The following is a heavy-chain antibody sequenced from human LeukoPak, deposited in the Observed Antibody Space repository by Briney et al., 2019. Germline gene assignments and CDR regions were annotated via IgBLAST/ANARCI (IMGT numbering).Heavy chain of an antibody. CDR1: GSSINNDY. CDR3: ARDLGGLVSFDY. Sequence: SETLSLTCTVSGSSINNDYCNWIRQAPGKGLEWIGYIYYSGSTNYNPSLKSRVTISVDTSKNQFSLKLSPVTAADTAVYYCARDLGGLVSFDYWGQGTLVTVSS. V-gene: IGHV4-59*01. J-gene: IGHJ4*02. D-gene: IGHD3-10*01. CDR2: IYYSGST.